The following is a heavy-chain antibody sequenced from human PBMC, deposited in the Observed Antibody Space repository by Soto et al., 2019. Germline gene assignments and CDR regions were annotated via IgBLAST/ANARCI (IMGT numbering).Heavy chain of an antibody. Sequence: SEPLSLTCTASGGSISNYYWCCLRQPPGKGLEWIGYVYSSGSTDYNPSLQSRVIISVDTSKNQVSLKVSSVTAADTAVYYCVRAYNDTAPYMLYPWGQGSL. J-gene: IGHJ4*02. D-gene: IGHD3-22*01. CDR3: VRAYNDTAPYMLYP. CDR1: GGSISNYY. CDR2: VYSSGST. V-gene: IGHV4-59*01.